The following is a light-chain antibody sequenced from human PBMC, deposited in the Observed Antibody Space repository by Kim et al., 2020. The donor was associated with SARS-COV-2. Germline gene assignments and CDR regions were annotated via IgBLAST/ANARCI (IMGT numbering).Light chain of an antibody. J-gene: IGLJ2*01. CDR3: QVWDGTTDHVV. V-gene: IGLV3-21*03. CDR2: DDS. Sequence: PGKTSMITYGERTIGGRLVHWYQQKPGQAPLLVVYDDSDRPPGIPERFSGSKSGNTATLTITRVEAGDEADYYCQVWDGTTDHVVFGGGTQLTVL. CDR1: TIGGRL.